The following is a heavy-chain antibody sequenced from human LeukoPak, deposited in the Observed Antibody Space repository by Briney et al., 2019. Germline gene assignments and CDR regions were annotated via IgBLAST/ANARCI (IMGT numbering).Heavy chain of an antibody. CDR1: GFTFSSYE. J-gene: IGHJ3*01. Sequence: GGSLRLSCAASGFTFSSYEMNWVRQAPGKGLEWVSYISSSGSTIYYAHSVKGRFTISRDNAKNSLYLQMNRLRAEDTAVYYCAREARPGGVGVGWGQGTMVTVSS. V-gene: IGHV3-48*03. CDR2: ISSSGSTI. CDR3: AREARPGGVGVG. D-gene: IGHD3-3*01.